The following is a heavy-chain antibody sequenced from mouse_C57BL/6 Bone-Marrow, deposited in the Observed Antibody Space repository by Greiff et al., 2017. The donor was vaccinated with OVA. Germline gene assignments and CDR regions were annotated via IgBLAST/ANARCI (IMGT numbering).Heavy chain of an antibody. D-gene: IGHD1-1*01. CDR1: GFSLSTSGMG. Sequence: QVTLKECGPGILQSSQTLSLTCSFSGFSLSTSGMGVSWIRQPSGKGLEWLAHIYWDDDKRYNPSLKSRLTISKDTSRNQVFLKITSVDTADTATYYCARRGYYGSSYWYFDVWGTGTTVTVSS. CDR2: IYWDDDK. V-gene: IGHV8-12*01. J-gene: IGHJ1*03. CDR3: ARRGYYGSSYWYFDV.